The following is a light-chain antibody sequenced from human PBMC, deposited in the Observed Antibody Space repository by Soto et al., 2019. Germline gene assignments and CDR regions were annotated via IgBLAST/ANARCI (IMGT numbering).Light chain of an antibody. Sequence: DIQMTQSPSTLSASLGDRVTITFRASQSISNRLAWYQQKPGKAPKVLIYDASNLESGVPSRFSGSGSGTEFILTISSLQPDDFTTYYCQHYGGMWAFGQGTKVDIK. CDR1: QSISNR. J-gene: IGKJ1*01. CDR2: DAS. CDR3: QHYGGMWA. V-gene: IGKV1-5*01.